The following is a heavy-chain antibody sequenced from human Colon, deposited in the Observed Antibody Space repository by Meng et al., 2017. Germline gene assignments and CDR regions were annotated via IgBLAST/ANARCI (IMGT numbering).Heavy chain of an antibody. D-gene: IGHD3-22*01. J-gene: IGHJ4*02. CDR2: IYYSGST. V-gene: IGHV4-30-4*01. CDR1: GGSISSGDYY. CDR3: ARLGTSSGYYSGSGY. Sequence: QVHLQESGPGLVKPSQTLSPTCTVSGGSISSGDYYWSWVRQPPGKGLEWIGYIYYSGSTYYNPSLKSRLTISVDTSKKQFSLKLSPVTAADTAVYYCARLGTSSGYYSGSGYWGQGTLVTVSS.